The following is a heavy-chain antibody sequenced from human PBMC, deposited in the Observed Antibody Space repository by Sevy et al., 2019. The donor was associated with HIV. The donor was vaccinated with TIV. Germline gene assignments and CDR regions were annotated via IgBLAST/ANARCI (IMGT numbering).Heavy chain of an antibody. CDR1: GFSVSSNY. CDR2: IHSGGKI. V-gene: IGHV3-53*01. CDR3: ARDLEFYDYGDYGPAFMPDY. D-gene: IGHD4-17*01. J-gene: IGHJ4*02. Sequence: GGSLRLSCAASGFSVSSNYMSWVRQAPGKGPEWVSVIHSGGKISYADSVKGRFTISRDIAKNTLHLQMNSLRVEDTAVYYCARDLEFYDYGDYGPAFMPDYWGQGTLVTVSS.